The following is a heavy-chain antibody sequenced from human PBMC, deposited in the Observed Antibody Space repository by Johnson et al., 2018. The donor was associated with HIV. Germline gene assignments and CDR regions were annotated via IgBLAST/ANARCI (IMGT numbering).Heavy chain of an antibody. CDR3: ARSMRGAVDV. CDR1: GFTFSSYA. CDR2: VSAGGDNT. D-gene: IGHD3-10*01. V-gene: IGHV3-23*04. J-gene: IGHJ3*01. Sequence: VQLVESGGGVVQPGGSLRLSCASSGFTFSSYAMDWVRQTPGKGLAWVSAVSAGGDNTYYADSVEGRFTISRDNSKNTLYLQMNSLRAEDTAVYYCARSMRGAVDVWGQGTMVTVSS.